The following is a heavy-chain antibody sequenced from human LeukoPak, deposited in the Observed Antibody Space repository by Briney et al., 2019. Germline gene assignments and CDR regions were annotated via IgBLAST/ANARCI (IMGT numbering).Heavy chain of an antibody. J-gene: IGHJ6*03. CDR2: INPSDGAT. Sequence: ASVKVSCKASEYTFTKYSIHWVRQAPGQGLEWMGMINPSDGATTYAQRFQGRVTMTRDMSTTTVYMDLRSLRSEDTAVYFCAREQGGGLSGSLGVLFASYYTYYYMDVWGRGTTVTVSS. D-gene: IGHD3-16*01. V-gene: IGHV1-46*01. CDR3: AREQGGGLSGSLGVLFASYYTYYYMDV. CDR1: EYTFTKYS.